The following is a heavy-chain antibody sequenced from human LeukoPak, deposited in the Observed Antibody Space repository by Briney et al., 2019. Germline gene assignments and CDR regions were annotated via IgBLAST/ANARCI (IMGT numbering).Heavy chain of an antibody. Sequence: GGSLRLSCAASGFTFSGDWMHWVRQAPGKGLVWVSHVSSDGYTTRYADSVKGRFTTSRDNAKNTLYLQMNSLRAEDTAVYYCARDQRQNYYDSSGDGSLMESFAFDIWGQGTMVTVSS. D-gene: IGHD3-22*01. CDR2: VSSDGYTT. J-gene: IGHJ3*02. V-gene: IGHV3-74*01. CDR3: ARDQRQNYYDSSGDGSLMESFAFDI. CDR1: GFTFSGDW.